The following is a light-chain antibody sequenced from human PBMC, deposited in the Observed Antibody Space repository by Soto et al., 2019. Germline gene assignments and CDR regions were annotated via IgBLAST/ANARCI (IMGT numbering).Light chain of an antibody. CDR1: QSISSW. V-gene: IGKV1-5*01. CDR3: QHYNDYVVWT. J-gene: IGKJ1*01. Sequence: DIQMTQSPSTLSASVVDRVTITCLASQSISSWLAWYQQKPGKAPNLLIYDVSSLGSGVPSRFSGSGSGTEFTLTISSLQPDDFATYYCQHYNDYVVWTFGQGTKVDIK. CDR2: DVS.